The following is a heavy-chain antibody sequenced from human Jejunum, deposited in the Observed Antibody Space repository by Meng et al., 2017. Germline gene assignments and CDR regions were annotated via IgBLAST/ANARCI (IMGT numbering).Heavy chain of an antibody. J-gene: IGHJ5*01. CDR3: VNRAWLES. CDR2: ILDRDGST. CDR1: GFSFSDQS. D-gene: IGHD3-10*01. V-gene: IGHV3-23*01. Sequence: GESLKISCAASGFSFSDQSMSWVRQAPGKGLEWVSVILDRDGSTHYADSVKDRFTISRDNSKNTLYLQMSSLRVDDTAVYYCVNRAWLESWGQGTLVTVSS.